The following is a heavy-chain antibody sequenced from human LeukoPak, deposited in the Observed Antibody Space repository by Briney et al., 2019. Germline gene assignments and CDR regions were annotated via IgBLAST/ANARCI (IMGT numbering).Heavy chain of an antibody. CDR1: GFIVSGTY. CDR3: ARDLNS. V-gene: IGHV3-53*04. J-gene: IGHJ4*02. CDR2: IYSGGQT. Sequence: GGSLRLSCAASGFIVSGTYMSWVRQAPGKGLEWVSVIYSGGQTYYADAVKGRFTISRHNSKNTLYLQMNSLRAEDTAVYYCARDLNSWGQGTLVTVSS. D-gene: IGHD4-23*01.